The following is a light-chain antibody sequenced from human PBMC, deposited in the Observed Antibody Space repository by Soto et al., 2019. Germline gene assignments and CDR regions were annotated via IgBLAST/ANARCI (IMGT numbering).Light chain of an antibody. V-gene: IGKV1-8*01. CDR2: AAS. CDR1: QGISSY. CDR3: QNYTSAPFT. J-gene: IGKJ3*01. Sequence: AIRMTQSPSSFSASTGDRVTITCRASQGISSYLAWYQQKPGKAPKLLIYAASTLQSGVPSRFSGSGSGTDFTLTISSLQPEDGATYYCQNYTSAPFTFGPGTKVDVK.